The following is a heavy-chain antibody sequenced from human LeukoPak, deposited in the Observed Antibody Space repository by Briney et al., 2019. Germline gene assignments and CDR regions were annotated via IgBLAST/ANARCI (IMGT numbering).Heavy chain of an antibody. CDR3: AKNYGGDAFDI. J-gene: IGHJ3*02. Sequence: QPGGSLRLSGAASGFTVSSNYMSWVRQAPGKGLEWVSVIYSGGSTYYADSVKGRFTISRDNSKNTLYLQMNSLRAEDTAVYYCAKNYGGDAFDIWGQGTMVTVSS. V-gene: IGHV3-66*01. CDR2: IYSGGST. D-gene: IGHD4-17*01. CDR1: GFTVSSNY.